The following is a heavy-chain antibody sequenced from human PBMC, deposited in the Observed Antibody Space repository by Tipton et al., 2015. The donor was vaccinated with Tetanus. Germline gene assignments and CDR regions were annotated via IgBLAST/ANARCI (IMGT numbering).Heavy chain of an antibody. Sequence: GSLRLSCAASGFTFSSYAMSWVRQAPGKGLEWVSGIVGSGINAYYADPVKGRFTISRDNSKNTLYLQMNSLRAEDTAIYYCARDREENLYFDLWGRGTLVTVSS. D-gene: IGHD1-7*01. J-gene: IGHJ2*01. CDR3: ARDREENLYFDL. CDR2: IVGSGINA. CDR1: GFTFSSYA. V-gene: IGHV3-23*01.